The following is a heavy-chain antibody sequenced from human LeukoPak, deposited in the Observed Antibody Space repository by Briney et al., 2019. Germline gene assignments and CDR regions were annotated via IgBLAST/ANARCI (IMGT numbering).Heavy chain of an antibody. V-gene: IGHV3-30*04. CDR2: ISSDSNTR. D-gene: IGHD3-22*01. CDR1: GFIFKDHV. Sequence: GGSLRLSCAGSGFIFKDHVIHWARQAPGKGLEWVAVISSDSNTRIYANSVEGRFTISRDNSKNTVYLQLSGLRVEDTAVYYCLREGYYDTSGPFSGYFDFWGQGDLVTVSS. CDR3: LREGYYDTSGPFSGYFDF. J-gene: IGHJ4*02.